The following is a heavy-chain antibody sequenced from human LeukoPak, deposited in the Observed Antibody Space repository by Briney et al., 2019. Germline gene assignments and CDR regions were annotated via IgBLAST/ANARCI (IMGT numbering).Heavy chain of an antibody. D-gene: IGHD4-17*01. CDR3: ARAAVTTSRYFQH. Sequence: PSETLSLTCTVSGGSISNYYWSWIRQPPGKGLEWIGYIYNSGHTNYNPALKSRVTISEDTSKNQLSLKLSSVTAADTAVYYCARAAVTTSRYFQHWGQGTLVTVSS. J-gene: IGHJ1*01. CDR2: IYNSGHT. CDR1: GGSISNYY. V-gene: IGHV4-59*01.